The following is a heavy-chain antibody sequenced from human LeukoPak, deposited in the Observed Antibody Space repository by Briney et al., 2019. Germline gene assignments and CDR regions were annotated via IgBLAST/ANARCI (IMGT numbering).Heavy chain of an antibody. CDR2: MHVGTGNT. CDR3: AREGSCDGGDCNSFDF. Sequence: ASVQVSCKASGYTFIANYLQWVRQAPGLGPEWLGWMHVGTGNTRYAPKFQGRVTLSRDTSINTAYMELSSLTSDDTAVYYCAREGSCDGGDCNSFDFWGQGTLVTVSS. V-gene: IGHV1-2*02. D-gene: IGHD2-21*02. J-gene: IGHJ4*02. CDR1: GYTFIANY.